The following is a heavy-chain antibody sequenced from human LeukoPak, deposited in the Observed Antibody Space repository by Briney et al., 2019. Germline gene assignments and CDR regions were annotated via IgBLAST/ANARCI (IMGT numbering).Heavy chain of an antibody. CDR3: ARDWDG. CDR2: ISYDGSNK. D-gene: IGHD1-26*01. J-gene: IGHJ4*02. CDR1: GFTFSSYA. V-gene: IGHV3-30-3*01. Sequence: GGSLRLSCAASGFTFSSYAMHWVRQAPGEGLEWVAVISYDGSNKYYADSVKGRFTISRDNSKNTLYLQMNSLRAEDTAVYYCARDWDGWGQGTLVTVSS.